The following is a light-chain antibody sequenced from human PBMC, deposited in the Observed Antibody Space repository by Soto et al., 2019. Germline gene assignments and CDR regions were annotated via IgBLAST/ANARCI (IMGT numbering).Light chain of an antibody. CDR3: CSLTSSSTLV. J-gene: IGLJ2*01. V-gene: IGLV2-14*03. CDR2: DVS. Sequence: QSVLTQPASVSGSPGQSITISCTGTSSDVGIYNYVSWYQQHAGKAPKLVIYDVSNRPSGVSYRFSGSKSGNTASLTISGLQVDDEADYFCCSLTSSSTLVFGGGTKLTVL. CDR1: SSDVGIYNY.